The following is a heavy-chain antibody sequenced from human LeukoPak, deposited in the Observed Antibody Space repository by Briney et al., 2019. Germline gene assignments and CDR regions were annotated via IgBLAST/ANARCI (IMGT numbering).Heavy chain of an antibody. V-gene: IGHV3-7*03. CDR2: IKEDGSEK. CDR1: GFTFSIYW. D-gene: IGHD6-13*01. Sequence: SGGSLRLSCAASGFTFSIYWMSWVRQAPGKGLEWVANIKEDGSEKYYVDSVKGRFIISRDNAKNSLYLQMNSLRAEDTAVYYCAKDGDYRSSWYDLEVEGVAVAGNGYYFDYWGQGTLVTVSS. CDR3: AKDGDYRSSWYDLEVEGVAVAGNGYYFDY. J-gene: IGHJ4*02.